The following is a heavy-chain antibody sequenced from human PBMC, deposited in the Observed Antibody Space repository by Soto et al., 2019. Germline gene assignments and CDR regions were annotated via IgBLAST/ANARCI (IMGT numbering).Heavy chain of an antibody. Sequence: SETLSLTCTVSGGPINSDDYYWSWVRQPPGRGLEWIGYISYSGSSYYTPSLQSRVAISVDTSKYHFSLNLNSVTDADTAVYYCDRASTGTTGAKFDSWGQGTLVTVSS. CDR3: DRASTGTTGAKFDS. V-gene: IGHV4-30-4*01. D-gene: IGHD4-17*01. CDR1: GGPINSDDYY. J-gene: IGHJ4*02. CDR2: ISYSGSS.